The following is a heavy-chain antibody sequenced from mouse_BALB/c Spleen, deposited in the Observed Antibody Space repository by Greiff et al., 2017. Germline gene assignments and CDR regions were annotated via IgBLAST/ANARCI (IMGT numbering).Heavy chain of an antibody. D-gene: IGHD1-1*01. V-gene: IGHV14-1*02. CDR1: GFNIKDYY. CDR3: ASYYGSSYVGY. CDR2: IDPENGNT. Sequence: VQLQQSGAELVRPGALVKLSCKASGFNIKDYYMHWVKQRPEQGLEWIGWIDPENGNTIYDPKFQGKASITADTSSNTAYLQLSSLTSEDTAVYYCASYYGSSYVGYWGQGTTLTVSS. J-gene: IGHJ2*01.